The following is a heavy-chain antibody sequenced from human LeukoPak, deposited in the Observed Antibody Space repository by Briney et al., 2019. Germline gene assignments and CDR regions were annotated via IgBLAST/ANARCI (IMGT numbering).Heavy chain of an antibody. V-gene: IGHV3-15*01. CDR1: GFTFSNAW. Sequence: NPGGSLILSWAASGFTFSNAWMSWVRQAPGRGLGWVGRIKSKTDGGTTDYAAPVKGRFTISRDDSKNTLYLQMNSLKTEDPAVYYCTGENVLLWFGDLYYYGMDVWGQGTTVTVSS. CDR3: TGENVLLWFGDLYYYGMDV. CDR2: IKSKTDGGTT. D-gene: IGHD3-10*01. J-gene: IGHJ6*02.